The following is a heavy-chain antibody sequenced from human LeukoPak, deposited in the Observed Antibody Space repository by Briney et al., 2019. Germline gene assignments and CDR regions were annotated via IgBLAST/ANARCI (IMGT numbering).Heavy chain of an antibody. D-gene: IGHD3-16*02. CDR3: ARANMITFGGVIVNFDY. V-gene: IGHV1-46*01. Sequence: ASVKVSCKASGYTFTSYYMHWVRQAPGQGLEWMGIINPSGGSTSYAQKFQGRVTMTRDTSTSTVYMELSSLRSEDTAVYYCARANMITFGGVIVNFDYWGQGTLVTVSS. J-gene: IGHJ4*02. CDR2: INPSGGST. CDR1: GYTFTSYY.